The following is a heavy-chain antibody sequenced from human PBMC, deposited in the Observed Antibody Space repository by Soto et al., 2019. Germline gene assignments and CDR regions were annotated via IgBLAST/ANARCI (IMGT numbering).Heavy chain of an antibody. D-gene: IGHD3-3*01. V-gene: IGHV4-38-2*01. J-gene: IGHJ6*02. CDR2: ISHSGST. CDR3: ARGNPFLEWLPYYYGMDV. Sequence: SETLSLTCAVSGYSISSGYYWGWIRQPPGKGLEWIGSISHSGSTYYNPSLKSRVTISVDTSKNQFSLKLSSVTAADTAVYYCARGNPFLEWLPYYYGMDVWGQGTTVTVSS. CDR1: GYSISSGYY.